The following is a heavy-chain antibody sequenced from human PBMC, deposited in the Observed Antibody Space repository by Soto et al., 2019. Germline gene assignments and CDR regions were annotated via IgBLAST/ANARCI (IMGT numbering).Heavy chain of an antibody. D-gene: IGHD1-20*01. V-gene: IGHV3-7*01. CDR2: IKQDGSEK. Sequence: GGSLRLSCAASGFTFSSYWMSWVRQAPGKGLEWVANIKQDGSEKYYVDSVKGRFTISRDNAKNSLYLQMNSLRAEDTAVYYCARDITGTPLGWFDPWGQGTLVTVSS. CDR3: ARDITGTPLGWFDP. CDR1: GFTFSSYW. J-gene: IGHJ5*02.